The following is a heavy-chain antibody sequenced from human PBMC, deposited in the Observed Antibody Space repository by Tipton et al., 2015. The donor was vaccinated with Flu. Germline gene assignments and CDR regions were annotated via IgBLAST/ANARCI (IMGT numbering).Heavy chain of an antibody. D-gene: IGHD3-22*01. CDR3: ARDPFPQYYYDTRSPFDY. Sequence: GSLRLSCAASGFTFSDYQISWIRQAPGKGLEWVSYISTSGTTIYYVDSVRGRFTISRDNPKNSLYLQMNSLRAEDTAVYYCARDPFPQYYYDTRSPFDYWGQGTLVTVSS. CDR2: ISTSGTTI. J-gene: IGHJ4*02. V-gene: IGHV3-11*01. CDR1: GFTFSDYQ.